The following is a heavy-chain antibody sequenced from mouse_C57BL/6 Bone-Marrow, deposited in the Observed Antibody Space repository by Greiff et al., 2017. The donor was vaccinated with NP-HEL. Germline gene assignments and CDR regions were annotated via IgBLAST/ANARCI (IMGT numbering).Heavy chain of an antibody. V-gene: IGHV1-5*01. CDR1: GYTFTSSW. CDR3: TRSLYYGSRAFAY. CDR2: IYPGNSDT. D-gene: IGHD1-1*01. Sequence: EVQLQQSGTVLARPGASVKMSCKTSGYTFTSSWMHWVKQRPGQGLEWIGAIYPGNSDTSYNQKFKGKAKLTAVTSASTAYMELSSLTNEDSAVYYCTRSLYYGSRAFAYWGQGILVTVSA. J-gene: IGHJ3*01.